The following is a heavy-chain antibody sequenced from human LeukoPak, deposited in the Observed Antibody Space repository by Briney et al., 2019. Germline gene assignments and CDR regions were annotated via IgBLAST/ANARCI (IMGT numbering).Heavy chain of an antibody. CDR1: GGSISSTNW. CDR2: IYHSGST. CDR3: ARRLGYCSSTSCRDTFDY. J-gene: IGHJ4*02. Sequence: SGTLSLTCAVSGGSISSTNWWTWVRQPPGKGLEWIGEIYHSGSTYYNPSLKSRVTISVDRSKNQFSLKLSSVTAADTAVYYCARRLGYCSSTSCRDTFDYWGQGTLVTVSS. D-gene: IGHD2-2*01. V-gene: IGHV4-4*02.